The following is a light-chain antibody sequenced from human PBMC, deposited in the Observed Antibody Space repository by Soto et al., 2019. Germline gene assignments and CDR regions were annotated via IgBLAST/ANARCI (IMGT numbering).Light chain of an antibody. J-gene: IGKJ1*01. V-gene: IGKV3-15*01. Sequence: EIVMTQSPATLSVSPGERATLSCRASQSVSNNLAWYQQKPGQAPRLLIYGASTRASGIPARFSGSGSGTALTLPIISLQSEDFAVYYCQQYSNCPPLTFGQGTKVEIK. CDR2: GAS. CDR1: QSVSNN. CDR3: QQYSNCPPLT.